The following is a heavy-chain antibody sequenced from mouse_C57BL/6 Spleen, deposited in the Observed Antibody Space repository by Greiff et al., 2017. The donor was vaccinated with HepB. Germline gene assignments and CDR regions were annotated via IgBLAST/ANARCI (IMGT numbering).Heavy chain of an antibody. D-gene: IGHD2-3*01. V-gene: IGHV3-6*01. J-gene: IGHJ1*03. CDR2: ISYDGSN. CDR1: GYSITSGYY. CDR3: ARGGRYDDYWYFDV. Sequence: EVQLQQSGPGLVKPSQSLSLTCSVTGYSITSGYYWNWIRQFPGNKLEWMGYISYDGSNNYHPSLKNRISITRDTSQNQFFLKLNSVTTEDTSTYYYARGGRYDDYWYFDVWGTGTTVTVSS.